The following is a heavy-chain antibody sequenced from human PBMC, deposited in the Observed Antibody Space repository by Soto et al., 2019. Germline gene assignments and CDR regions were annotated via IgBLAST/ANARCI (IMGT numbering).Heavy chain of an antibody. Sequence: EVQLLESGGGLVQPGGSLRLSCAASGITFSTYAMSWVRQAPGKGLEWVSGISGSGSSTYYADSVKGRFTISRDNSKNTLYMQRHSLRVEDTAVYYCARTMGLSYWGQGTLVTVSS. CDR3: ARTMGLSY. CDR1: GITFSTYA. J-gene: IGHJ4*02. CDR2: ISGSGSST. D-gene: IGHD3-10*01. V-gene: IGHV3-23*01.